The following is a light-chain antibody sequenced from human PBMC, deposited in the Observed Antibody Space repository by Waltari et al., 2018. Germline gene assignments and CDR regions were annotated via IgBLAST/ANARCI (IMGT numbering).Light chain of an antibody. V-gene: IGKV3-20*01. CDR3: QQYDISPLT. CDR2: GAS. CDR1: QTVRTTY. Sequence: EIVLTQSPGTQSLPPGERATLSCRASQTVRTTYLAWYQQKPGQAPTLLFYGASSRATGIPDRFSGSGSGTDFSLTISSLEPEDFAVYYCQQYDISPLTFGGGTKVEIK. J-gene: IGKJ4*01.